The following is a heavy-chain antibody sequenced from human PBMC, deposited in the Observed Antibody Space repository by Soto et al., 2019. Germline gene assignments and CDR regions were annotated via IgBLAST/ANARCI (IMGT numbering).Heavy chain of an antibody. J-gene: IGHJ6*02. V-gene: IGHV4-59*08. CDR2: VHDSWGS. Sequence: QVPLQESGPGLVKPSETLSLSCTVSGGSISSYYWSWIRQPPGKGLEWIGYVHDSWGSHYNPSLKRRVAISLDTSKGQFSLTLTSVTATDTAVYYCGRQGFGALHGLVDVWGQGTTVTVSS. D-gene: IGHD3-10*01. CDR1: GGSISSYY. CDR3: GRQGFGALHGLVDV.